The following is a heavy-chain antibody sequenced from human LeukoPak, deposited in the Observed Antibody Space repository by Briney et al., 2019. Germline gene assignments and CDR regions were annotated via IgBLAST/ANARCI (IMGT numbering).Heavy chain of an antibody. Sequence: GGSLKLSCAASGFRFSDYGMHWVRQVPGKGLEWVAFIRYDESDKYYADSVKGRFTISRDNSKNTLTLHMNSLRIEDTSIYFCAKGAWAADGPMGNNFASWGQGTLVTVSS. CDR3: AKGAWAADGPMGNNFAS. D-gene: IGHD6-13*01. CDR1: GFRFSDYG. J-gene: IGHJ4*02. CDR2: IRYDESDK. V-gene: IGHV3-30*02.